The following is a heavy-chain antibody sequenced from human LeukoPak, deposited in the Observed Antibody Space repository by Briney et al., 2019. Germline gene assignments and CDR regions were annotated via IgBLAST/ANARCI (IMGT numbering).Heavy chain of an antibody. CDR1: GFTFSNYA. CDR2: VGGSGVKT. V-gene: IGHV3-23*01. J-gene: IGHJ4*02. Sequence: GGSLRLSCAASGFTFSNYAIHWVRQAPGKGLEWVSIVGGSGVKTYYADSVKGRFTISRDNSKNTVYLQMDSLRAEDTAVYYCAKRGDCSGTCTYDYWGQGTLVTVSS. D-gene: IGHD2-2*01. CDR3: AKRGDCSGTCTYDY.